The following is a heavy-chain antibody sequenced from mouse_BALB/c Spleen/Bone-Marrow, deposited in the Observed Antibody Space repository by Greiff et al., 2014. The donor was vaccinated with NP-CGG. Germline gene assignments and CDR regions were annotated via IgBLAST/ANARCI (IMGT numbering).Heavy chain of an antibody. CDR3: ARPGGYYVGYFDY. D-gene: IGHD2-3*01. Sequence: EVKLQESGGGLVPPGGSLKLSCAASGFDFSRYWLSWVRQAPGKGLEWIGEINPDSSTINYTPSLKDKFIISRDNAKNTLYLQMSKVRSEDTALYYCARPGGYYVGYFDYWGQGTTLTVSS. J-gene: IGHJ2*01. V-gene: IGHV4-1*02. CDR1: GFDFSRYW. CDR2: INPDSSTI.